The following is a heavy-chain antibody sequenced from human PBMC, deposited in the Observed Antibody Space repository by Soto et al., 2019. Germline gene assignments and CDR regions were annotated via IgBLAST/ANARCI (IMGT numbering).Heavy chain of an antibody. CDR2: ISYGGSNK. D-gene: IGHD7-27*01. Sequence: GGSLRLSCAASGFTFSSYGMHWVRQAPGKGLEWVAVISYGGSNKYYADSVEGRFTISRDNAKNSLHLQMDSLRVEDTAVYYCARSKLGIGDAFDIWGQGTMVTVSS. J-gene: IGHJ3*02. V-gene: IGHV3-30*03. CDR1: GFTFSSYG. CDR3: ARSKLGIGDAFDI.